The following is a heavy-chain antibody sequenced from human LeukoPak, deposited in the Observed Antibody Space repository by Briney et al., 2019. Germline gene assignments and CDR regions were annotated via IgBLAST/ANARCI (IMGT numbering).Heavy chain of an antibody. CDR2: IYISGST. CDR3: ARDGRDVVVPVAKDAFDI. Sequence: PSETLSLTCTVSGGSISGSSYYWGCILQPAGKGLEWIGRIYISGSTNYNPSLKSRVTISVDTSKNQFSLKLSSVTAADTAVYYCARDGRDVVVPVAKDAFDIWGQGTMVTVSS. D-gene: IGHD2-2*01. CDR1: GGSISGSSYY. J-gene: IGHJ3*02. V-gene: IGHV4-61*02.